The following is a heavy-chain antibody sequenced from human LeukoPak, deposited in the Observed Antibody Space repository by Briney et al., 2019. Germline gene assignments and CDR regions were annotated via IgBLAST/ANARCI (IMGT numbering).Heavy chain of an antibody. CDR1: GFTFSSYG. J-gene: IGHJ5*02. Sequence: GGSLRLSCAASGFTFSSYGMSWVRQAPGKGLEWVSAISGSGGSTYYADSVKGRFTISRDNSKNTLHLQMNSLRAEDTAVYYCATPGRHYDILTKLNWFDPWGQGTLVTVSS. CDR3: ATPGRHYDILTKLNWFDP. CDR2: ISGSGGST. V-gene: IGHV3-23*01. D-gene: IGHD3-9*01.